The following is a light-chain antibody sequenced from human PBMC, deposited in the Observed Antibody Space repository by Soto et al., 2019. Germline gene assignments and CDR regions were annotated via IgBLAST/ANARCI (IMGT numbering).Light chain of an antibody. CDR1: QSVSNN. CDR3: QQYGGSPQT. CDR2: VAS. Sequence: EIVLTQSPGTLSLSPGERATLSCRASQSVSNNLAWYQQKPGQAPRRLIYVASSRATGIPDRFSGSGSGTDFTLTISRLEPEDFAVYYCQQYGGSPQTFGQGTKVEIK. V-gene: IGKV3-20*01. J-gene: IGKJ1*01.